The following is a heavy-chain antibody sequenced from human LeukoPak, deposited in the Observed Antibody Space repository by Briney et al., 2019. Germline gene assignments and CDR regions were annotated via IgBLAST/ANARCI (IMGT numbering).Heavy chain of an antibody. CDR3: ARDGAAGISFSFDY. J-gene: IGHJ4*02. D-gene: IGHD6-13*01. CDR1: GFTFSSYG. V-gene: IGHV3-33*01. Sequence: GGSLRLSCAASGFTFSSYGMHWVRQAPGKGLEWVAVIWYDGSNKYYADSVKGRFTISRDNSKNTLYLQMNSLRAEDTAVYYRARDGAAGISFSFDYWGQGTLVTVSS. CDR2: IWYDGSNK.